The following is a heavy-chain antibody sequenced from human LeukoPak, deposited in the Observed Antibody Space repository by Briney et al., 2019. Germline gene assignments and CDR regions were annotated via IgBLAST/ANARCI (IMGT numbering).Heavy chain of an antibody. Sequence: SSETLSLTCTVSGGSISSGSYYWSWIRQPAGKGLEWIGRIYTSGSTNYNPSLKSRVTISVDTSKNQFSLKLSSVTAADTAVYYCASEMALGGYYFDYWGQGTLVTVSS. J-gene: IGHJ4*02. V-gene: IGHV4-61*02. CDR1: GGSISSGSYY. CDR2: IYTSGST. D-gene: IGHD5-24*01. CDR3: ASEMALGGYYFDY.